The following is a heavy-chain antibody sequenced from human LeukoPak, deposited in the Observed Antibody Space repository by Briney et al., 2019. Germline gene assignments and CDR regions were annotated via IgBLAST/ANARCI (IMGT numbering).Heavy chain of an antibody. J-gene: IGHJ4*02. CDR1: RYTFSGYY. D-gene: IGHD5-24*01. Sequence: ASVNVSCKASRYTFSGYYMHWVRQAPGQGLEWMGWISPNSGDTNYAQKFQGRVTMTRDASISTAYMELSRLISGDTAVYYCVPSGYTYFYFDYWGQGTLVTVSS. V-gene: IGHV1-2*02. CDR2: ISPNSGDT. CDR3: VPSGYTYFYFDY.